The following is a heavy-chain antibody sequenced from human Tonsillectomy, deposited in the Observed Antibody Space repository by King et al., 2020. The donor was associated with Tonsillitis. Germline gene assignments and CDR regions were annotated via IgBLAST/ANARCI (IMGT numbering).Heavy chain of an antibody. Sequence: VQLQESGPGLVKPSETLSLTCTVSGGSISSYYWSWIRQPPGKGLELIGYIYYSGSTNYNPSLKSRVTISVDTSKNQFSLKLSSVTAADTAVYYCARAESTIISWYFDLWGRGTLVTVSS. CDR2: IYYSGST. V-gene: IGHV4-59*01. CDR1: GGSISSYY. CDR3: ARAESTIISWYFDL. D-gene: IGHD5/OR15-5a*01. J-gene: IGHJ2*01.